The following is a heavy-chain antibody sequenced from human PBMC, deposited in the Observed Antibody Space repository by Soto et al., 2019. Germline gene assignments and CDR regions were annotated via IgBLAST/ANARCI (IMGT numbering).Heavy chain of an antibody. J-gene: IGHJ4*02. D-gene: IGHD1-26*01. Sequence: EVQLLESGGGLVQPGGSLRLSCAASGFTFSSYAMRWVRQARVKGLEWVSAISGSGGSTYYADSVKGRFTISRDNSKNTLYLQMKSLRADDTYVYYCARRGSWRYYDYWGQGSLVTVSS. CDR1: GFTFSSYA. V-gene: IGHV3-23*01. CDR3: ARRGSWRYYDY. CDR2: ISGSGGST.